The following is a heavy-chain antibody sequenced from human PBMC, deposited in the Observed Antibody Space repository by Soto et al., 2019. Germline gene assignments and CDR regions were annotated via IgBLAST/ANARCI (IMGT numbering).Heavy chain of an antibody. Sequence: GGSLRLSCAASGFTFSSYSMNWVRQAPGKGLEWVSYISSSSSTKYYADSVKGRFTISRDNAKNSLYQQMNILRAEDTAVYYFARDGFSYDILTGYSAHWYFDLWGRGTLVTVSS. CDR2: ISSSSSTK. D-gene: IGHD3-9*01. CDR1: GFTFSSYS. V-gene: IGHV3-48*01. J-gene: IGHJ2*01. CDR3: ARDGFSYDILTGYSAHWYFDL.